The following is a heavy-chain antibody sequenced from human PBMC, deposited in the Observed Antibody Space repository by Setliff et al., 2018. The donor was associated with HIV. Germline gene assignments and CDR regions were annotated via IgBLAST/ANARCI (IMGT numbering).Heavy chain of an antibody. V-gene: IGHV4-59*08. CDR3: ARQMPIPGIAITTVDY. CDR2: VFYTGFA. CDR1: GDSIRGYY. J-gene: IGHJ4*02. Sequence: KSSETLSLTCTVSGDSIRGYYWSWIRQPPGKGLEWMGYVFYTGFAAYNPSLKSRLTISVDTSKSQFSLTLTSVTAADTAVYYCARQMPIPGIAITTVDYWGQGALVTVSS. D-gene: IGHD5-12*01.